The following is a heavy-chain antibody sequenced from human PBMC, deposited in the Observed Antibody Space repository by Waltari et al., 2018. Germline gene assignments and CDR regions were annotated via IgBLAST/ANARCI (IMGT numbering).Heavy chain of an antibody. J-gene: IGHJ4*02. D-gene: IGHD3-10*01. CDR3: ARYEAWFGELFIFDY. CDR2: IYYSGST. Sequence: QLQLQESGPGLVKPSETLSLTCTVSGGSISSSSYSWGCIRPPPGKGLEWIGSIYYSGSTYYNPSIKSRVTISVDTSKNQFSLKLSSVTAADTAVYYCARYEAWFGELFIFDYWGQGTLVTVSS. CDR1: GGSISSSSYS. V-gene: IGHV4-39*01.